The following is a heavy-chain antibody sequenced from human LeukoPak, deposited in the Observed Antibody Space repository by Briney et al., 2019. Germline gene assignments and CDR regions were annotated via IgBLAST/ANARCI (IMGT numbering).Heavy chain of an antibody. J-gene: IGHJ4*02. D-gene: IGHD4-17*01. CDR1: GFTLRSYG. Sequence: PGGSLRLSCEVSGFTLRSYGMHWVRQAPGKGLEWVSAISGSGGSTYYADSVKGRFTISRDNSKNTLYLQMNSLRAEDTAVYYCACPLRSDGSDYWGQGTLVTVSS. CDR3: ACPLRSDGSDY. CDR2: ISGSGGST. V-gene: IGHV3-23*01.